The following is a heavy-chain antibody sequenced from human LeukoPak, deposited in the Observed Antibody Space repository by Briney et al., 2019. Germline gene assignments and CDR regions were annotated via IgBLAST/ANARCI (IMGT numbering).Heavy chain of an antibody. CDR2: ITGSGGST. J-gene: IGHJ4*02. D-gene: IGHD6-19*01. V-gene: IGHV3-23*01. CDR1: GFPFSTYA. Sequence: GGSLRLSCAASGFPFSTYAMNWVRQAPGKGLEWVSAITGSGGSTYTYYADSVEGRFTISRDNSKNTLYLQMNSLRAEDTAVYYCARANIAVAARSLLDYWGQGTLVTVSS. CDR3: ARANIAVAARSLLDY.